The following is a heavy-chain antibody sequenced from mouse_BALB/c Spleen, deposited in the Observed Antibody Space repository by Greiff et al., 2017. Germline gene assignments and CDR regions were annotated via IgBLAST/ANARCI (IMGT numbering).Heavy chain of an antibody. CDR2: INPSTGYT. V-gene: IGHV1-7*01. J-gene: IGHJ3*01. D-gene: IGHD2-3*01. CDR1: GYTFTSYW. Sequence: VQLHQSGAELAKPGASVKMSCKASGYTFTSYWMHWVKQRPGQGLEWIGYINPSTGYTEYNQKFKDKATLTADKSSSTAYMQLSSLTSEDSAVYYCARRDDGYSWGQGTLVTVSA. CDR3: ARRDDGYS.